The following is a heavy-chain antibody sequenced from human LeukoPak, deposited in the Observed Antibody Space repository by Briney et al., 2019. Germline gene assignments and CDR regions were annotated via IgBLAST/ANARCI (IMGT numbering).Heavy chain of an antibody. D-gene: IGHD2-15*01. Sequence: SETLSLTCTVSGGSISSYYWSWIWQAPGKGLEWIGYIYYSGSAHYDPSLESRVTISVDTSKNQFSLKLTSVTAADTAVYYCARDRRISSKPHDAFDIWGQGTMVTISS. CDR1: GGSISSYY. V-gene: IGHV4-59*01. J-gene: IGHJ3*02. CDR2: IYYSGSA. CDR3: ARDRRISSKPHDAFDI.